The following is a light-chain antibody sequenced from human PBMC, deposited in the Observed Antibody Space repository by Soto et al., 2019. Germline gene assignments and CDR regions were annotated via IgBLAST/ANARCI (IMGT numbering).Light chain of an antibody. V-gene: IGKV1-5*03. Sequence: DIQMTQSPSTLSASVGDRVTITCRASQSISSWLAWYQQKPGEAPKLLIYKASTLESGVPSRFSGSGSGTEFTLTISSLQPDDFATYYCQQYSSGSYTCGQGTKLEIK. CDR3: QQYSSGSYT. J-gene: IGKJ2*01. CDR2: KAS. CDR1: QSISSW.